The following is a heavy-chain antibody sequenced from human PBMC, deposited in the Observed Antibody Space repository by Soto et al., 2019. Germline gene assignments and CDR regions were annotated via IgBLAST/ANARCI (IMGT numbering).Heavy chain of an antibody. V-gene: IGHV3-23*01. CDR3: AKLSGYDYYYYIDV. J-gene: IGHJ6*03. D-gene: IGHD1-26*01. CDR1: GFTFSAFA. CDR2: ITGSGGST. Sequence: PGGSLRLSCSASGFTFSAFAMNWVRQAQGKGLEWVSAITGSGGSTYYVDSVKGRFTISRDNSKNTLHLQMNSLRAEDSAVYYCAKLSGYDYYYYIDVWGKGTTVTVSS.